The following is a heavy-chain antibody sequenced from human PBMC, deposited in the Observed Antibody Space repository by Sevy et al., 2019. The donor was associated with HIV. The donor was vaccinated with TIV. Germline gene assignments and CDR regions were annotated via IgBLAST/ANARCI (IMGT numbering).Heavy chain of an antibody. CDR3: ARMGDYFDTSGYYPLKY. D-gene: IGHD3-22*01. CDR2: INPKTGVT. V-gene: IGHV1-2*02. J-gene: IGHJ4*02. CDR1: GYTFTGYY. Sequence: ASVKVSCKASGYTFTGYYVHWLRQAPGQGLEWMGWINPKTGVTYFAKKFQDRVTMTTGTSITTAYLELSGLRFDDTAVYYCARMGDYFDTSGYYPLKYSGQGTLVTVSS.